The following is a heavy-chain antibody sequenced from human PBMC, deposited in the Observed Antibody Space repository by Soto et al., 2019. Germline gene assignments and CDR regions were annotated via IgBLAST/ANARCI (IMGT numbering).Heavy chain of an antibody. J-gene: IGHJ6*03. CDR1: GFTFSSYA. Sequence: GGSLRLSCAASGFTFSSYAMSWVRQAPGKGLEWVSAISGSGGSTYYANSVKGRFTISRDKSKNTLYLQMNSLRAEDTAVYYCAKAGESSRILPKVPYYYYMDVWGKGTTVTVSS. V-gene: IGHV3-23*01. CDR3: AKAGESSRILPKVPYYYYMDV. D-gene: IGHD2-15*01. CDR2: ISGSGGST.